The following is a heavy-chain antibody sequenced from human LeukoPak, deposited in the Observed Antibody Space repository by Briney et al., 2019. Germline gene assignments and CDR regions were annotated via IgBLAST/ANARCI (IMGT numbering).Heavy chain of an antibody. J-gene: IGHJ4*02. V-gene: IGHV4-34*01. Sequence: SETLSLTCAVYGGSFSGYYWSWIRQPPGKGLEWIGEINHSGSTNYNPSLKSRVTISVDTSKNQFSLKLSSVTAADTAVYYCVRGGSSWGDYRRLFDYWGQGTLVTVSS. CDR1: GGSFSGYY. CDR3: VRGGSSWGDYRRLFDY. CDR2: INHSGST. D-gene: IGHD4-17*01.